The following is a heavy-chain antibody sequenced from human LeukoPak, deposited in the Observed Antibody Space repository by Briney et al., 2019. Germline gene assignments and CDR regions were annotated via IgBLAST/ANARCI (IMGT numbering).Heavy chain of an antibody. Sequence: PSETLSLTCAVYGGSFSGYYWSWIRQPPGKGLEWIGSIYYSGSTYYNPSLKSRVTISVDTSKNQFSLKLSSVTAADTAVYYCARIWYSSSWYDAFDIWGQGTMVTVSS. CDR2: IYYSGST. CDR3: ARIWYSSSWYDAFDI. V-gene: IGHV4-34*01. J-gene: IGHJ3*02. D-gene: IGHD6-13*01. CDR1: GGSFSGYY.